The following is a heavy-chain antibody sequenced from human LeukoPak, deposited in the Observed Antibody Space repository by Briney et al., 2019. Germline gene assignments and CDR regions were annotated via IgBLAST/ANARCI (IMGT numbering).Heavy chain of an antibody. CDR3: ARMPSAHYYYYYMDV. Sequence: ASVKVSCKASGYTFTSYDINWVRQATGQGLEWMGWMNPNSGNTGYAQKFQGRVTITRNTSISTAYMELSSLRSEDTAVYYCARMPSAHYYYYYMDVWGKGTTVTISS. V-gene: IGHV1-8*03. D-gene: IGHD2-2*01. J-gene: IGHJ6*03. CDR1: GYTFTSYD. CDR2: MNPNSGNT.